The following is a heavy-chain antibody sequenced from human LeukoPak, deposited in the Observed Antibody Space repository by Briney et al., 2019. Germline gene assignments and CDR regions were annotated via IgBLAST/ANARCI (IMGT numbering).Heavy chain of an antibody. V-gene: IGHV3-23*01. CDR1: GFTFSSYA. J-gene: IGHJ6*02. Sequence: PGGSLRLSCAASGFTFSSYAMSWVRQAPGKGLEWVSAISGSGGSTYYADSVKGRFTISRDNSKSTLYLQMNSLRAEDTAVYYCAKGRHQGAANYGMDVWGQGTTVTVSS. CDR3: AKGRHQGAANYGMDV. D-gene: IGHD1-26*01. CDR2: ISGSGGST.